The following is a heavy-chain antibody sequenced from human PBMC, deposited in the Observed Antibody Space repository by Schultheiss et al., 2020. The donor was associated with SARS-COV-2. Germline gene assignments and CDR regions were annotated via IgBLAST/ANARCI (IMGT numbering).Heavy chain of an antibody. CDR1: GFTFSSYW. Sequence: GGSLRLSCAASGFTFSSYWMHWVRQAPGKGLVWVACIKSDGSYTTYGDSVKGRFTISRDDAKNTLYLQMDSLRAEDTAVYYCTRSGFSNAGYNWFDPWGQGTLVTVSS. CDR3: TRSGFSNAGYNWFDP. D-gene: IGHD5-18*01. V-gene: IGHV3-74*03. CDR2: IKSDGSYT. J-gene: IGHJ5*02.